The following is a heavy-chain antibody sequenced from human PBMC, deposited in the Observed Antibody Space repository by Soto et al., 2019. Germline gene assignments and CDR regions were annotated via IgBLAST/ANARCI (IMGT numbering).Heavy chain of an antibody. CDR2: INHSGST. CDR3: ARGGIAARHQTYYYYYGMDV. D-gene: IGHD6-6*01. V-gene: IGHV4-34*01. CDR1: GGSFSGYY. J-gene: IGHJ6*02. Sequence: SETLSLTCAVYGGSFSGYYWSWIRQPPGKGLEWIGEINHSGSTNYNPSLKSRVTISVDTSKNQFSLKLSSVTAADTAVYYCARGGIAARHQTYYYYYGMDVWGQGTTVTVSS.